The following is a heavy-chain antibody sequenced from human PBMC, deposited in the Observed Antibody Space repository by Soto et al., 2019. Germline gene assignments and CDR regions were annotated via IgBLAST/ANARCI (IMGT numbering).Heavy chain of an antibody. CDR1: GYTFTSYY. CDR3: ARGRGYYDSSGYEAFDY. Sequence: ASVKVSCKASGYTFTSYYMHWVRQAPGQGLEWMGIINPSGGSTSYAQKFQGRVTMTRDTSTSTVYMELSSLRSEDTAVYYCARGRGYYDSSGYEAFDYWGQGTLVTVSS. D-gene: IGHD3-22*01. V-gene: IGHV1-46*01. J-gene: IGHJ4*02. CDR2: INPSGGST.